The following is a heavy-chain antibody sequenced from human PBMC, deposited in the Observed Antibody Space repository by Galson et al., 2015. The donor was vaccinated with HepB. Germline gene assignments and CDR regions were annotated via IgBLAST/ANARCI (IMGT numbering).Heavy chain of an antibody. CDR1: GFTFSSYS. D-gene: IGHD3-16*01. CDR3: ARVPLRLGVYYYYYYMDV. V-gene: IGHV3-48*02. Sequence: SLRLSCAASGFTFSSYSMNWVRQAPGKGLEWVSYISSSSSTIYYADSVKGRFTISRDNAKNSLYLQMNSLRDEDTAVYYCARVPLRLGVYYYYYYMDVWGKGTTVTVSS. CDR2: ISSSSSTI. J-gene: IGHJ6*03.